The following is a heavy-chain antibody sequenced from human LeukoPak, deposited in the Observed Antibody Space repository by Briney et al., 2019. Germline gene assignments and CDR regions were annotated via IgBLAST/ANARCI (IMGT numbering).Heavy chain of an antibody. CDR1: GFTFSSYS. J-gene: IGHJ5*02. D-gene: IGHD3-22*01. CDR2: ISSSSSYI. CDR3: AKDLIPWYYYDSSGSFNWFDP. V-gene: IGHV3-21*01. Sequence: GGSLRLSCAASGFTFSSYSMNWVRQAPGKGLEWVSSISSSSSYIYYADSVKGRFTISRDNSKNTLYLQMNSLRAEDTAVYYCAKDLIPWYYYDSSGSFNWFDPWGQGTLVTVSS.